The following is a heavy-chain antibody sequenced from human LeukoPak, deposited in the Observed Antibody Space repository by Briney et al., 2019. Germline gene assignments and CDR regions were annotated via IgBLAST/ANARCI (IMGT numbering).Heavy chain of an antibody. V-gene: IGHV4-4*07. J-gene: IGHJ3*02. Sequence: PSETLSLTCTVSGGSISSYYWSWIRQPAGKGLEWIGRMYTSANTNYNPSLKSRVTMSVDTSKNQFSLKLSSVTAADTAVYYCARWSPTHDASDIWGQRTMVSVSS. CDR3: ARWSPTHDASDI. D-gene: IGHD1-26*01. CDR2: MYTSANT. CDR1: GGSISSYY.